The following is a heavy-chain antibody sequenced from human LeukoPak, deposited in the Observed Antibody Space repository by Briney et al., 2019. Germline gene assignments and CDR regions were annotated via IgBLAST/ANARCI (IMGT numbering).Heavy chain of an antibody. Sequence: SETLSLTCTVSGGSISSGDYYWSWIRQPAGKGLEWIGYIYYSGSTYYNPSLKSRVTISVDTSKNQFSLKLSSVTAADTAVYYCVRGGYYDSSGLYYWGQGTLVTVSS. CDR3: VRGGYYDSSGLYY. D-gene: IGHD3-22*01. CDR2: IYYSGST. J-gene: IGHJ4*02. CDR1: GGSISSGDYY. V-gene: IGHV4-30-4*01.